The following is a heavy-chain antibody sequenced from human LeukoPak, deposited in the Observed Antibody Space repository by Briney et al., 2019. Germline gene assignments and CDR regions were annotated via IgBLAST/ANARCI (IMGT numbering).Heavy chain of an antibody. V-gene: IGHV3-21*01. CDR1: GFTFSSYS. CDR3: ARDSGYYGSGSYYYYGMDV. J-gene: IGHJ6*02. Sequence: GGSLRLSCAASGFTFSSYSMNWVRQAPGKGLEWVSSISSSSSYIYYSDSVKGRFTISRDNAKNSLYLQMNSLRAEDTAVYYCARDSGYYGSGSYYYYGMDVWGQGTTVTVSS. CDR2: ISSSSSYI. D-gene: IGHD3-10*01.